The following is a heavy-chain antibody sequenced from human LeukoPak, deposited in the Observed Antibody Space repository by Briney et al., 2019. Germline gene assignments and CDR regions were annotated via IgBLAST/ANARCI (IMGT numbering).Heavy chain of an antibody. D-gene: IGHD4-23*01. CDR1: GFTFSSYA. CDR3: GGTSVVGYYYYYGMDV. V-gene: IGHV3-23*01. CDR2: ISGSGGST. Sequence: GGSLRLSCAASGFTFSSYAMSWVRQAPGKGLEWVSAISGSGGSTYYADSVKGRFTISRDNSKNTLYLQINSLRAEDTAGHYCGGTSVVGYYYYYGMDVWGQGTTVTVSS. J-gene: IGHJ6*02.